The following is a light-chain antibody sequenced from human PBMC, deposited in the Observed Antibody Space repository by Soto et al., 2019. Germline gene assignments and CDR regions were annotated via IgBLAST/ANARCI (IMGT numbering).Light chain of an antibody. CDR3: SSYTSSRTPLYV. V-gene: IGLV2-14*01. J-gene: IGLJ1*01. CDR2: DVS. Sequence: QSVLTQPASVSGSPGQSITISCTGTSSDVGGYNYVSWYQQHPGKAPKLMIYDVSNRPSGVSNRFSGSKSGNPASLTISGLQAEDEADYYCSSYTSSRTPLYVFGTGTTVTVL. CDR1: SSDVGGYNY.